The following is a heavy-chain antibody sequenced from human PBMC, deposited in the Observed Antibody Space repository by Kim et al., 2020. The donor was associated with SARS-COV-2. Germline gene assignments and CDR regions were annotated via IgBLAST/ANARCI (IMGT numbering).Heavy chain of an antibody. CDR3: ARDRGSSWYDATGDVVWFDP. D-gene: IGHD6-13*01. Sequence: SVKVSCKASGGTFSSYAISWVRQAPGQGLEWMGGIIPIFGTANYAQKFQGRVTITADESTSTAYMEPSSLRSEDTAVYYCARDRGSSWYDATGDVVWFDPWGKGSLVTVSS. V-gene: IGHV1-69*13. J-gene: IGHJ5*02. CDR1: GGTFSSYA. CDR2: IIPIFGTA.